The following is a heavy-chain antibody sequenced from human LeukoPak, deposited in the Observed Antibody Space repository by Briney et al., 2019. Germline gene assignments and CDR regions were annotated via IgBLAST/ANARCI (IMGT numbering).Heavy chain of an antibody. CDR3: ARLSSSGWQFDY. Sequence: SETLPLTCTVSGGSISSSSYYWGWIRQPPGKGLEWIGSIYYSGSTYYNPSLKSRVTISVDTSKNQFSLKLSSVTAADTAVYYCARLSSSGWQFDYWGQGTLVTVSS. J-gene: IGHJ4*02. V-gene: IGHV4-39*01. CDR2: IYYSGST. D-gene: IGHD6-19*01. CDR1: GGSISSSSYY.